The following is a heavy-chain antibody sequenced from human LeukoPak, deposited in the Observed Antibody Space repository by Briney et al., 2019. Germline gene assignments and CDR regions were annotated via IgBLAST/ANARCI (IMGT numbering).Heavy chain of an antibody. V-gene: IGHV3-7*03. D-gene: IGHD3-10*01. CDR2: IKQDGSQK. Sequence: GSLRLSCAASGFTFSSYWMSWVRQAPGKGLEWVASIKQDGSQKFHVDSVKGRFTISRDNYKNTLYLQMNSLRAEDTAVYYCASHYGSGSWNWLDPWGQGTLVTVSS. CDR3: ASHYGSGSWNWLDP. J-gene: IGHJ5*02. CDR1: GFTFSSYW.